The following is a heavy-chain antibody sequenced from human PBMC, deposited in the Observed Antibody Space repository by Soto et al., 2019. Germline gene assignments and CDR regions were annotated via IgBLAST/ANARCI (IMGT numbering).Heavy chain of an antibody. V-gene: IGHV3-23*01. J-gene: IGHJ5*02. CDR3: AKGQSTYYDFWSRYYDWFDP. CDR2: ISGSGGST. CDR1: GFTYSNYA. D-gene: IGHD3-3*01. Sequence: GGSLRLSCAASGFTYSNYAMSWVRQAPGKGLAWISTISGSGGSTYYADSVKGRFTISRDNSKNTLYLQMNSLRAEDTAVYYCAKGQSTYYDFWSRYYDWFDPWGQGTLVTVSS.